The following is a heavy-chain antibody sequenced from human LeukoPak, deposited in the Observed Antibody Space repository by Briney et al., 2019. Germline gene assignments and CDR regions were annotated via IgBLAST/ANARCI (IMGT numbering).Heavy chain of an antibody. CDR2: IKQDGSEK. D-gene: IGHD3-10*01. CDR1: GFTFSSYW. V-gene: IGHV3-7*01. J-gene: IGHJ4*02. CDR3: ARSRRKTYYYGSGSGYFDY. Sequence: GGSLRLSCAASGFTFSSYWMSWVRQAPAKGLEWVANIKQDGSEKYYVHSVKGRFTISRDNAKNSLYLQMNSLRAEDTAVYYCARSRRKTYYYGSGSGYFDYWGQGTLVTVSS.